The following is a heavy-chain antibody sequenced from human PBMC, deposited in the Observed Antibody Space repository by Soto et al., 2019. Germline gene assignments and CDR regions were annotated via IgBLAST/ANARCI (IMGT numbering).Heavy chain of an antibody. V-gene: IGHV4-61*08. CDR3: EKVAYYHPRDYTLFGYFDA. J-gene: IGHJ4*02. CDR2: IDYTGKA. Sequence: AETLCLTCTASGDSLTSHAYYWTWVRQPPGKGRESIVNIDYTGKANYDPALAGRVTLSVDTYSNQFSLRMTSGATAETAVYCCEKVAYYHPRDYTLFGYFDAWGQGTLVTVSS. CDR1: GDSLTSHAYY. D-gene: IGHD3-10*02.